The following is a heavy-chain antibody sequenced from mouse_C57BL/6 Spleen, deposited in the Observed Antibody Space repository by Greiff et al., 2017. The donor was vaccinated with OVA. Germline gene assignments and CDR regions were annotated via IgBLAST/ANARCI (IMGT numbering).Heavy chain of an antibody. CDR2: IHPNSGST. D-gene: IGHD1-1*01. CDR3: AREGITTVVATPDY. J-gene: IGHJ2*01. V-gene: IGHV1-64*01. Sequence: QVQLKQSGAELVKPGASVKLSCKASGYTFTSYWMHWVKQRPGQGLEWIGMIHPNSGSTNYNEKFKSKATLTVDKSSSTAYMQLSSLTSEDSAVYYCAREGITTVVATPDYWGQGTTLTVSS. CDR1: GYTFTSYW.